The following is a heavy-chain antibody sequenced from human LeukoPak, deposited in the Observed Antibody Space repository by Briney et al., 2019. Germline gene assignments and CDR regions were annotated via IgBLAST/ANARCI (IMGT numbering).Heavy chain of an antibody. Sequence: PGGSLRLSCAASGFTFSSYGMHWVRQAAGKGLEWVAVIWYDGSNKYYADSVKGRFTISRDNSKNTLYLQMNSLRAEDTAVYYCARDAVEEVWGYYYYYGMDVWGQGTTVTASS. CDR1: GFTFSSYG. V-gene: IGHV3-33*01. CDR3: ARDAVEEVWGYYYYYGMDV. J-gene: IGHJ6*02. D-gene: IGHD5-24*01. CDR2: IWYDGSNK.